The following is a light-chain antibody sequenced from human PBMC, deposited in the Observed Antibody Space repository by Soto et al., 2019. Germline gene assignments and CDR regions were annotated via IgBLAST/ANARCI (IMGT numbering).Light chain of an antibody. CDR3: QQHNDWPT. V-gene: IGKV3D-20*02. CDR1: QSVSSSC. J-gene: IGKJ5*01. CDR2: GAS. Sequence: EIVLTQSPGTLSLSPGERATLSCRASQSVSSSCLAWYQQKPGQAPRLLIYGASSRATGIPDRFSGSGSGTEFILTISSVESEDFAIYYCQQHNDWPTFGQGTRLEI.